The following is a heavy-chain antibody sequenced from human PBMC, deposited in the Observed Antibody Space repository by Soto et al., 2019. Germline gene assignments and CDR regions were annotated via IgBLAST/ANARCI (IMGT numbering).Heavy chain of an antibody. CDR2: INPNSGGT. V-gene: IGHV1-2*04. D-gene: IGHD2-15*01. CDR3: ARDGGYCSGGSCYCYYMDV. Sequence: ASVKVSCKASGYTFTGYYMHWVRQAPGQGLEWMGWINPNSGGTNYAQKFQGWVTMTRDTSISTAYMELSRLRSDDTAVYYCARDGGYCSGGSCYCYYMDVWGKGTTVTVS. J-gene: IGHJ6*03. CDR1: GYTFTGYY.